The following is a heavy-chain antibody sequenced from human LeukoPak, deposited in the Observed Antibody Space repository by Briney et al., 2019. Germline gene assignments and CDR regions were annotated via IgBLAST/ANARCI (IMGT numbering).Heavy chain of an antibody. CDR3: AREYSAGWFDP. Sequence: WGSLRLSCAASGFTFSSYGMHWVRQAPGKGLEWVAVIWYDGSNKFYADSVKGRFTISRDNSKNTLYLQMNSLRAEDTAVYYCAREYSAGWFDPCGRGSLVTVSS. J-gene: IGHJ5*02. V-gene: IGHV3-33*01. CDR2: IWYDGSNK. CDR1: GFTFSSYG. D-gene: IGHD6-13*01.